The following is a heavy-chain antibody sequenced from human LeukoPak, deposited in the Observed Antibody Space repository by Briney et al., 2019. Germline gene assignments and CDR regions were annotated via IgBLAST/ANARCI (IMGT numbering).Heavy chain of an antibody. V-gene: IGHV1-2*02. D-gene: IGHD2-2*02. CDR2: INPNSGGT. Sequence: GASVKVSCKASGYTFTGYYMHWVRQAPGQGLEWMGWINPNSGGTNYAQKFQGRVTMTRDTSISTAYMELSRLRSDDTAVYYCARHSIVVVPAAIKYSSGWYSFYFDYWGQGTLVTVSS. J-gene: IGHJ4*02. CDR1: GYTFTGYY. CDR3: ARHSIVVVPAAIKYSSGWYSFYFDY.